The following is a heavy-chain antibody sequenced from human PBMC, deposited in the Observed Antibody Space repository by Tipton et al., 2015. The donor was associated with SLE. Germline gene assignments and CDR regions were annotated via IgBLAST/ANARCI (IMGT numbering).Heavy chain of an antibody. V-gene: IGHV4-59*03. D-gene: IGHD4-17*01. CDR1: GGSISSYY. CDR3: ARLPTGFPNWFDP. J-gene: IGHJ5*02. Sequence: GLVKPSETLSLTCTVSGGSISSYYWSWIRQPPGKGLEWIGYIYYSGSTNYNPSLKSRVTISVDTSQNQLSLKLTSVTAADTAVYYCARLPTGFPNWFDPWGQGTLVTVSS. CDR2: IYYSGST.